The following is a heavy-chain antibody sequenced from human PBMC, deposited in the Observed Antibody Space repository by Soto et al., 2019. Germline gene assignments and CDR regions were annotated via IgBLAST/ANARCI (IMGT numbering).Heavy chain of an antibody. CDR3: VKDVICSGFDCGY. CDR2: IRGNGQST. CDR1: GFTFGNYA. Sequence: QPGGSLRLSCAASGFTFGNYAMTWVRQAPGKGLEWVASIRGNGQSTFYADSVRGRFTISRDNSKNTLYLQMNSVRAGDMALYYCVKDVICSGFDCGYWGQGTLVTVSS. J-gene: IGHJ4*02. V-gene: IGHV3-23*01. D-gene: IGHD5-12*01.